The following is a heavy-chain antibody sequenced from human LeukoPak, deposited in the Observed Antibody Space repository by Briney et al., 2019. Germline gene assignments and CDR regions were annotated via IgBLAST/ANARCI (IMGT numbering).Heavy chain of an antibody. Sequence: ASVTVSCKASGGTFSSYVISWLRQAPGQGLEWVGGIILIFGTANYAQKFQGRVTITTDESTSTAYMELSSLRSEDTAVYYCAISTYYDDSSGYYEWFDPWGQGTLVTVSS. J-gene: IGHJ5*02. CDR3: AISTYYDDSSGYYEWFDP. D-gene: IGHD3-22*01. CDR2: IILIFGTA. CDR1: GGTFSSYV. V-gene: IGHV1-69*05.